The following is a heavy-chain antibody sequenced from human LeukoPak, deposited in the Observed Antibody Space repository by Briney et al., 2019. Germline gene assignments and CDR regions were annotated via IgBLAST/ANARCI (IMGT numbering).Heavy chain of an antibody. J-gene: IGHJ4*02. V-gene: IGHV1-46*01. Sequence: ASVKVSCKASGYTFTSYFMHWVRQAPGQGLEWMGIINPSGSSTSYAQKFQGRVTVTRDTSTNTVYMELSSLRSEDTAVFYCARGLTGTADYWGQGTLVTVSS. D-gene: IGHD1-7*01. CDR2: INPSGSST. CDR1: GYTFTSYF. CDR3: ARGLTGTADY.